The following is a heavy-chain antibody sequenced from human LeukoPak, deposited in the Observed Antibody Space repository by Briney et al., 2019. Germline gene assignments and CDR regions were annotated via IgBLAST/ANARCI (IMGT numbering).Heavy chain of an antibody. CDR1: GGPFSDYY. D-gene: IGHD2-2*01. CDR3: ARGLRLPSRSAPAVPHV. V-gene: IGHV4-34*01. J-gene: IGHJ6*04. CDR2: INHSGTT. Sequence: SETLSLTCAVYGGPFSDYYWNWIPHPPGKGREGIGEINHSGTTNYNPSLKSRVTISGDTSKNQFSLRLSAVTAAGTAVYHCARGLRLPSRSAPAVPHVWAKGTTVTVSA.